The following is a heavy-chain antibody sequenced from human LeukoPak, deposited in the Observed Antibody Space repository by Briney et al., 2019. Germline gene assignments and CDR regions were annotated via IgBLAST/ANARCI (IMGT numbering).Heavy chain of an antibody. CDR3: AGEGCSGGSCYLDYYYGMDV. D-gene: IGHD2-15*01. J-gene: IGHJ6*02. CDR2: ISSSSSTI. CDR1: GFTFSSYS. V-gene: IGHV3-48*01. Sequence: GGSLRLSCAASGFTFSSYSMNWVRQAPGKGLEWVSYISSSSSTIYYADSVKGRFTISRDNAKNSLYLQMNSLRAEDTAVYYCAGEGCSGGSCYLDYYYGMDVWGQGTTVTVSS.